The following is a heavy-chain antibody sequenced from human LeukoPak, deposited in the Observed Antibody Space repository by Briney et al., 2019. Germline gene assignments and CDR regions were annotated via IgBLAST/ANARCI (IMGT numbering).Heavy chain of an antibody. D-gene: IGHD2-8*01. J-gene: IGHJ5*02. CDR3: ARFSEWWFDP. CDR2: ISAYNGNT. CDR1: GYTFTSYG. V-gene: IGHV1-18*01. Sequence: ASATVSFTASGYTFTSYGIRWVRQAPGQGLEWMGWISAYNGNTNYAQKLQGRVTMTTDTSTSTAYMELRSLRSDDTAVYYCARFSEWWFDPWGQGTLVTVSS.